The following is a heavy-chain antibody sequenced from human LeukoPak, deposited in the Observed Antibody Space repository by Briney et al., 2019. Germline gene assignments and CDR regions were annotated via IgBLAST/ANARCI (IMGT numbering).Heavy chain of an antibody. J-gene: IGHJ6*03. CDR2: IWYDGGNQ. CDR1: GFTFSSYG. V-gene: IGHV3-33*01. Sequence: PGGSLRLSCAASGFTFSSYGMHWVRQDPGKGLEWVAVIWYDGGNQYYADSVRGRFTISRDNSKNTLYLQMNSLRAEDTGVYYCARDVAWSGRHNWRQYYYFYMDVWGKGTTVTVSS. D-gene: IGHD3-3*01. CDR3: ARDVAWSGRHNWRQYYYFYMDV.